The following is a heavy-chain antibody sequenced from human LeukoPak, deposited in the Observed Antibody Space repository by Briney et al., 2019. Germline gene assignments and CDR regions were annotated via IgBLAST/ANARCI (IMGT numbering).Heavy chain of an antibody. CDR3: ARDPGAYGDYSRFDY. D-gene: IGHD4-17*01. CDR1: GGSISSSNW. CDR2: IYHSGST. Sequence: PSGTLSLTCAVSGGSISSSNWWRWVRQPPGKGLEWIGEIYHSGSTNYNPSLKSRVTISVDKSKNQFSLKLSSVTAADTAVYYCARDPGAYGDYSRFDYWGQGTLVTVSS. J-gene: IGHJ4*02. V-gene: IGHV4-4*02.